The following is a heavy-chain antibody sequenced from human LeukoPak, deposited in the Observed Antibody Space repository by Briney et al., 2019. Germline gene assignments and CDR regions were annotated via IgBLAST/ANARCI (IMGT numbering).Heavy chain of an antibody. Sequence: SETLSLTCAVYGGSFSGYYWSWIRQPPGKGLEWIGEINHSGSTNYNPSLKSRVTISVDTSKNQFSLKLSSVTAADTAVYYCARGLGVAAALLYYFDYWGQGTLVTVSS. D-gene: IGHD6-13*01. CDR3: ARGLGVAAALLYYFDY. V-gene: IGHV4-34*01. CDR1: GGSFSGYY. J-gene: IGHJ4*02. CDR2: INHSGST.